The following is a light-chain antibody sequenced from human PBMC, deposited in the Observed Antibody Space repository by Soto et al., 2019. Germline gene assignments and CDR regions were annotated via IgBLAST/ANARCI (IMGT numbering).Light chain of an antibody. CDR3: QQYGNSPTYS. J-gene: IGKJ2*03. CDR2: ATS. CDR1: QSVSSNY. Sequence: EIVLTQSPGTLSLSLGERATLSCRASQSVSSNYFAWYQQKPGQAPRLLIYATSSRATGFPDRFSGSGSGRALTLTISRLEPEDFSVYYCQQYGNSPTYSFGQATKLDIK. V-gene: IGKV3-20*01.